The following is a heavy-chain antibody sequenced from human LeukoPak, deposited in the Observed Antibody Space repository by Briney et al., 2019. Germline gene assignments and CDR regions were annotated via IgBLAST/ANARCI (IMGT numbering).Heavy chain of an antibody. CDR1: GFTFTSSA. Sequence: ASAKVSCKASGFTFTSSAMQWVRQARGQRLEWIGWIVVGSGNTNYAQKFQERVTITRDMSTSTAYMELSSLRSEDTAVYYCARDSLDEMATKIVDYWGQGTLVTVSS. D-gene: IGHD5-24*01. J-gene: IGHJ4*02. V-gene: IGHV1-58*02. CDR3: ARDSLDEMATKIVDY. CDR2: IVVGSGNT.